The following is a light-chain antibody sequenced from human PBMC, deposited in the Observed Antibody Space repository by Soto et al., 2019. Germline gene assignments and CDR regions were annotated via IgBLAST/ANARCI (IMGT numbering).Light chain of an antibody. CDR2: AAS. CDR1: QGIRDE. Sequence: IQMTQSPSSLSASVGDRVTITSRASQGIRDELGWYQQKAGKAPNLLISAASRLQSGVPSRFSGRGSGTDFTLTISSLQPEDFATYYCLQDYDYPRTFGQGTKVDI. CDR3: LQDYDYPRT. V-gene: IGKV1-6*01. J-gene: IGKJ1*01.